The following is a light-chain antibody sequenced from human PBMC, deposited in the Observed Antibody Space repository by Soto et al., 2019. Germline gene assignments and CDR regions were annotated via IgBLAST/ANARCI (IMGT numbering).Light chain of an antibody. CDR1: SSNIGAGYD. Sequence: QSVLTQPPSVSGAPGQRVTISCTGSSSNIGAGYDVHWYQQLPGTAPKLLIYGNSNRPSGVPDRFSGSKSGTSASLAITGLQAEDEAEYDCQSYVSSLSGWVFGGGTKVTVL. CDR3: QSYVSSLSGWV. CDR2: GNS. J-gene: IGLJ3*02. V-gene: IGLV1-40*01.